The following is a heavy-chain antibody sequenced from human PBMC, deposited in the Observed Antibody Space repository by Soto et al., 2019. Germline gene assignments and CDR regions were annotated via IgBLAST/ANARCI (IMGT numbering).Heavy chain of an antibody. J-gene: IGHJ4*02. D-gene: IGHD6-19*01. CDR3: AKEAYRVAGTEGYFDY. V-gene: IGHV3-20*04. CDR1: GFTFDDYG. Sequence: GGSLRLSCAASGFTFDDYGMSWVRQAPGKGLEWVSGINWNGGSTGYADSVKGRFTISRDNSKNTLYLQMNSLRAEDTAVYYCAKEAYRVAGTEGYFDYWGQGTLVTVSS. CDR2: INWNGGST.